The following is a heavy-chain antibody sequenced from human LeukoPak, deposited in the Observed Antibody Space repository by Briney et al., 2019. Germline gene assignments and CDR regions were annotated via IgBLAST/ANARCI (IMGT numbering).Heavy chain of an antibody. CDR3: ARGSTTVTSFDY. Sequence: SETLSLTCAVYGGSFSGYYWSWIRQPPGKGLEWIGYIYYSGSTNYNPSLKSRVTISVDTSKNQFSLKLSSVTAADTAVYYCARGSTTVTSFDYWGQGTLVTVSS. CDR1: GGSFSGYY. J-gene: IGHJ4*02. V-gene: IGHV4-59*01. D-gene: IGHD4-17*01. CDR2: IYYSGST.